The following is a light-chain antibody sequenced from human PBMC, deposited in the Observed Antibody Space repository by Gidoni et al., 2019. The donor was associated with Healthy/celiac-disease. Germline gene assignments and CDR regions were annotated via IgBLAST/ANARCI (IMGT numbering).Light chain of an antibody. Sequence: QSALTQPPSASGSPGQSVTISCTGTSSDIGGYNYVSWYQQYPGKAPKLMIYEVTQRPSGVPERFSGSKSGNTASLTVSGLQADDEADYYCSSYAGSDVLIFGGGTKLTVL. CDR2: EVT. CDR3: SSYAGSDVLI. V-gene: IGLV2-8*01. J-gene: IGLJ2*01. CDR1: SSDIGGYNY.